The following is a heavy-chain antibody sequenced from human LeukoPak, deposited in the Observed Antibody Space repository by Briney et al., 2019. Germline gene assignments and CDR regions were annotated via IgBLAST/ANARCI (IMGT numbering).Heavy chain of an antibody. J-gene: IGHJ4*02. CDR1: GFTFSSYA. V-gene: IGHV3-30*04. Sequence: GGSLRLSCAASGFTFSSYAMHWVRQAPGKGLEWVAVISYDGSNKYYADSVKGRFTISRDNSKNTLYLQMNSLRAEDTAVYYCARVYNYYDSSGYPYFDYWGQGTLVTVSS. CDR3: ARVYNYYDSSGYPYFDY. D-gene: IGHD3-22*01. CDR2: ISYDGSNK.